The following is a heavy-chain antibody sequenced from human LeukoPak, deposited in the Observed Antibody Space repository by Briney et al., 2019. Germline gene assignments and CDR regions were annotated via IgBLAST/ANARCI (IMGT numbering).Heavy chain of an antibody. CDR1: GGSIGSHGHY. D-gene: IGHD2-15*01. V-gene: IGHV4-31*03. J-gene: IGHJ5*02. Sequence: ESSQTLSLTCTVSGGSIGSHGHYWSWIRQHPTKGLEWMGYIYHSGRAYYNPSLQSRLTISIDTSKNQFSLKLNSVTAADTAVYYCARRGSWFDPWGQGTLVTVSS. CDR3: ARRGSWFDP. CDR2: IYHSGRA.